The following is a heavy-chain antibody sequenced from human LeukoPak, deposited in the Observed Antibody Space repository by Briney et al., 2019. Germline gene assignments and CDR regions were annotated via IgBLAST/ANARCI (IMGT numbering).Heavy chain of an antibody. CDR1: GGTFSSYA. D-gene: IGHD6-19*01. Sequence: GSSVKVSCKASGGTFSSYAISWVRQAPGQGLEWMGRIIPILGIANYAQKFQGRVTITADKSTSTAYMELSSLRSEDTAVYYCAREQWLVFGANWFDPWGQGTLVTVSS. J-gene: IGHJ5*02. CDR3: AREQWLVFGANWFDP. V-gene: IGHV1-69*04. CDR2: IIPILGIA.